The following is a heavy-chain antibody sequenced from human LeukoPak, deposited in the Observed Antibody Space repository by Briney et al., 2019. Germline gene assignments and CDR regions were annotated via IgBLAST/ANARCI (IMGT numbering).Heavy chain of an antibody. CDR1: GFTFNNYN. CDR2: ISYSSSYI. V-gene: IGHV3-21*01. D-gene: IGHD3-3*01. Sequence: NPGGSLRLSCAASGFTFNNYNMNWVRQAPGKGLEWVSYISYSSSYIYYADSVKGRFTISRDNAKESVFLQMNSLRVDDTAVYYCARTYDFGRGPPGDAFDNWGPGTWVTVSS. J-gene: IGHJ3*02. CDR3: ARTYDFGRGPPGDAFDN.